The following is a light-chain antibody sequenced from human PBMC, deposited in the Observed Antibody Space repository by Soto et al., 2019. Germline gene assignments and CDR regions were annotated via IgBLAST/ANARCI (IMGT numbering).Light chain of an antibody. J-gene: IGKJ1*01. CDR1: QNISNY. CDR2: GAS. V-gene: IGKV3-20*01. Sequence: EIVLTQSPGTLSLSPGKRATLSCRASQNISNYLIWYQQKPGQAPRLLIDGASSRATGIPDRFSGSGSGTDFTLTISRLEPEDFAVYYCQQYGSSSWTFGQGTKVDI. CDR3: QQYGSSSWT.